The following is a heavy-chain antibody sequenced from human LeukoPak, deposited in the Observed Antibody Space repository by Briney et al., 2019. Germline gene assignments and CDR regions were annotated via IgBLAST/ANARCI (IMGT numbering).Heavy chain of an antibody. Sequence: ASVKVSCRASGYTFTSYDINWVRQAPGQGVAWVGWMNIINGKTGYAQKFQGRSTVTKNPSISTAYMELSSLRSEDTAVYYCARGGVCSGGSCYLVYWGQGTLVTVSS. CDR1: GYTFTSYD. CDR3: ARGGVCSGGSCYLVY. J-gene: IGHJ4*02. D-gene: IGHD2-15*01. V-gene: IGHV1-8*01. CDR2: MNIINGKT.